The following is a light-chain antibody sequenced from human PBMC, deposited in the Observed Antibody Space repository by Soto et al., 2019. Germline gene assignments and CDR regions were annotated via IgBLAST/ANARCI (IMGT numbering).Light chain of an antibody. CDR2: EVS. Sequence: QSVLTQPASVSGSPGQSITISCTGTSSDVGGYNYVSWYQQYPGKAPKLMIYEVSNRPSGVSNRFSGSKSGNTASLTISGLQAEDEGDYYCSSYTYSSTWVFGGGTQLTVL. CDR1: SSDVGGYNY. CDR3: SSYTYSSTWV. J-gene: IGLJ3*02. V-gene: IGLV2-14*01.